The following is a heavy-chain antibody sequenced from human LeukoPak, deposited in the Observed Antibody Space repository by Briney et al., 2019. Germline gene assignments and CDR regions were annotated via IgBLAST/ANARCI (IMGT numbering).Heavy chain of an antibody. CDR1: GGSISSYY. D-gene: IGHD1-26*01. CDR3: ARDGWSYNYYYGMDV. Sequence: PSETLSFTCTVSGGSISSYYWSWIRKPPGKGLEWIGYIYYSGSTNYNPSLKSRVTISVDTSKNQFSLKLSSVTAADTAVYYCARDGWSYNYYYGMDVWGQGTTVNVSS. V-gene: IGHV4-59*01. CDR2: IYYSGST. J-gene: IGHJ6*02.